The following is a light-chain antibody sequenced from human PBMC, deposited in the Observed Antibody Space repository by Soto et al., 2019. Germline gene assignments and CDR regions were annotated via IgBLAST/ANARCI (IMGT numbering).Light chain of an antibody. CDR2: GAS. CDR3: QQGCSTTPIT. J-gene: IGKJ5*01. Sequence: DIQMTQSPSSLTAAIGDRVTITCRASQSIKNYLNWYQHKPGAAPKLLIFGASNLESGVPSRFSGSGSGTEFTLSISSLQPEDFATYYCQQGCSTTPITFGQGTRLEIK. V-gene: IGKV1-39*01. CDR1: QSIKNY.